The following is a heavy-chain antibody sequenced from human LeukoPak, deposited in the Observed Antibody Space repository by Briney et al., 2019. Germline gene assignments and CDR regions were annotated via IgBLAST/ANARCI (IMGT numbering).Heavy chain of an antibody. CDR1: GGLINDYY. Sequence: SETLSLTCTVCGGLINDYYWSWIRQPPGKGLEWIGYISYKGNTKYNPSLTSRVTISIDPSKTQFSLKLSSVTAADTAVYYGARVTRYSGYLSDYWGRGTLVTVSS. J-gene: IGHJ4*02. D-gene: IGHD5-12*01. CDR2: ISYKGNT. V-gene: IGHV4-59*01. CDR3: ARVTRYSGYLSDY.